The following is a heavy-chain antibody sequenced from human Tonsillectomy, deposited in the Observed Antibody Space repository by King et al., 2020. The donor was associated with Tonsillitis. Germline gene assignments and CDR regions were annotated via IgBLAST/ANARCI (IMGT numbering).Heavy chain of an antibody. CDR3: ARDGATWGDGMDV. CDR2: ISSTSRYK. V-gene: IGHV3-21*01. Sequence: VQLVESGGGLVKPGGSLRLSCAASIATFGGYSMNWVRQAPGKGLEWVASISSTSRYKYYSGSVKGRFSISRENANNSLFLQMSDLRAEDTAMYYCARDGATWGDGMDVWGQGTTVTVSS. J-gene: IGHJ6*01. D-gene: IGHD3-16*01. CDR1: IATFGGYS.